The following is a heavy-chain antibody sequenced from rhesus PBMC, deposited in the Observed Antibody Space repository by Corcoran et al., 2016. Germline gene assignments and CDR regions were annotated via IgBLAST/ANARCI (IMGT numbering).Heavy chain of an antibody. CDR2: ISGSSGST. CDR3: ARVRMEVITFDY. CDR1: GGSVSSSTW. J-gene: IGHJ4*01. D-gene: IGHD3-16*01. Sequence: QVQLQESGPGLVTPSETLSLPCAVSGGSVSSSTWWSWVRQPPGKGLEWIGYISGSSGSTYYNPSLKSRVTISTDTSKNQFSLKLSSVTAADTAVYYCARVRMEVITFDYWGQGVLVTVSS. V-gene: IGHV4-65*01.